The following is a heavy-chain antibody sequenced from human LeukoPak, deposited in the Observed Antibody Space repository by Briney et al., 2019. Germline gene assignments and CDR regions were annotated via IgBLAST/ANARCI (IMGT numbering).Heavy chain of an antibody. Sequence: ASVKVSCKASGYSFTSHYMHWVRQAPGQGLEWMGWISAYNGNTNYAQKLQGRVTMTTDTSTSTAYMELRSLRSDDTAEYYCAREAFMITFGGVIVHGANDYWGQGTLVTVSS. CDR1: GYSFTSHY. V-gene: IGHV1-18*04. J-gene: IGHJ4*02. CDR2: ISAYNGNT. D-gene: IGHD3-16*02. CDR3: AREAFMITFGGVIVHGANDY.